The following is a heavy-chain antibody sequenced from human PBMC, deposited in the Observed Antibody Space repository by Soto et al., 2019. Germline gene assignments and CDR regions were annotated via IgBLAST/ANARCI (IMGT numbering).Heavy chain of an antibody. V-gene: IGHV3-30-3*01. J-gene: IGHJ6*02. CDR1: GFTFSSYA. CDR3: ARERGGPRGYSGYGMDV. D-gene: IGHD5-12*01. Sequence: PGGSVRLSCAASGFTFSSYAMHWVRQAPGKGLEWVAVISYDGSNKYYADSVKGRFTISRDNSKNTLYLQMNSLRAEDTAVYYCARERGGPRGYSGYGMDVWGQGTTVTVSS. CDR2: ISYDGSNK.